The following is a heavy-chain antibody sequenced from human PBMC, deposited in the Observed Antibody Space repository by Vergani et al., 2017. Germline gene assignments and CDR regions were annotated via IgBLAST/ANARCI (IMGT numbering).Heavy chain of an antibody. D-gene: IGHD2-15*01. V-gene: IGHV4-34*01. Sequence: QVQLQQWGAGLLKPSETLSLTCAVYGGSFSGYYWSWIRQPPGKGLVWIGEINHSGSTNYNPSLKSRVTISVDTSKNQFSLKLSSVTAADTAVYYCARVTDCSGGSCYSGVVDYWGQGTLVTVSS. CDR1: GGSFSGYY. CDR3: ARVTDCSGGSCYSGVVDY. J-gene: IGHJ4*02. CDR2: INHSGST.